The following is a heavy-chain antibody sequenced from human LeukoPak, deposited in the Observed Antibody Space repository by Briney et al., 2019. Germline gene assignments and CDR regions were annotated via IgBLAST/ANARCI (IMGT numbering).Heavy chain of an antibody. V-gene: IGHV1-46*01. D-gene: IGHD2-2*01. CDR3: ARGYCSGNSCYVFDY. CDR1: GYTFSNYY. Sequence: ASVKVSRKTSGYTFSNYYIHWVRQAPGQGLEWMGIMNPSGGTTNYAQKFQGRVTMTRDTSTSTVYMDLSSLRSEDTAVYYCARGYCSGNSCYVFDYWGQGTLVTVSS. CDR2: MNPSGGTT. J-gene: IGHJ4*02.